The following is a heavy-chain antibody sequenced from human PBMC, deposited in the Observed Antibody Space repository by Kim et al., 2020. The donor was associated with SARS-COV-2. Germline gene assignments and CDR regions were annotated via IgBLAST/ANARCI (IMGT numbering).Heavy chain of an antibody. V-gene: IGHV4-39*01. J-gene: IGHJ3*02. CDR3: APQSPIDAFDI. CDR2: IYYSGST. CDR1: GGSISSSSYY. Sequence: SETLSLTCTVSGGSISSSSYYWGWIRQPPGKGLEWIGSIYYSGSTYYNPSLKSRVTISVDTSKNQFSLKLSSVTAADTAVYYCAPQSPIDAFDIWGQGTMVTVSS.